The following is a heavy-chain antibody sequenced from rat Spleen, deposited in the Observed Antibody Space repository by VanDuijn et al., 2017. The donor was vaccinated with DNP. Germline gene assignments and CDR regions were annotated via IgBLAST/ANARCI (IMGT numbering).Heavy chain of an antibody. CDR2: SGPSGGTD. V-gene: IGHV5-46*01. CDR3: AKRAPGSYYYGYYYAMDA. D-gene: IGHD1-12*02. CDR1: GFTFSSFP. Sequence: EVQLVESGGGLVQPGRSMKLSCAASGFTFSSFPMAWVRQAPTKGLEWIAASGPSGGTDYYRDSVKGRFTVSRDYAKSTLYLQMDSLRSEDTATYYCAKRAPGSYYYGYYYAMDAWGQGTSVTVSS. J-gene: IGHJ4*01.